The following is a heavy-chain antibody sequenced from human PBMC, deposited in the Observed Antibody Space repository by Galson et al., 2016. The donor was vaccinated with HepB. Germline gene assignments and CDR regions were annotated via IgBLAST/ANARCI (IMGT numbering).Heavy chain of an antibody. CDR1: GYTFPSYG. J-gene: IGHJ6*02. D-gene: IGHD3-9*01. Sequence: SVKVSCKASGYTFPSYGITWVRQAPGQGLEWMGWISVYNGNTSYAQRLRGRVSMTTDIYTRTAYMELGGLRSDDTAVYYCARTSLLRYFEWVPLYGMDVWGQGTTVIVSS. CDR2: ISVYNGNT. V-gene: IGHV1-18*01. CDR3: ARTSLLRYFEWVPLYGMDV.